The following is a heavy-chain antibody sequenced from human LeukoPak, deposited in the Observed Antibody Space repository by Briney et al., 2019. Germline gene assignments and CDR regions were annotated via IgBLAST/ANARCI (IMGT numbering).Heavy chain of an antibody. CDR3: GRDYASNIDY. Sequence: GGSLRLSCAASGFTFSSYGMHWVRQAPGKGLEWVAVIWYDGSNKYYADSVKGRFTISRDNSKNTLYLQMNSMRAEDTAMYYFGRDYASNIDYWGQGTLVTVSS. CDR1: GFTFSSYG. J-gene: IGHJ4*02. CDR2: IWYDGSNK. D-gene: IGHD2/OR15-2a*01. V-gene: IGHV3-33*01.